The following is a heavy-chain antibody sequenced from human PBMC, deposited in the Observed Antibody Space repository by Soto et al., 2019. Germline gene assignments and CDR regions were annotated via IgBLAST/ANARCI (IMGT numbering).Heavy chain of an antibody. CDR1: GGSISSSNW. Sequence: SETLSLTCAVSGGSISSSNWWSWVRQPPGKGLEWIGEINHSGSTNYNPSLKSRVTISVDTSKNQFSLKLSSVTAADTAVYYCAKGEYSSSSAYYYYYYYGMDVWGQGTTVTVSS. D-gene: IGHD6-6*01. CDR2: INHSGST. J-gene: IGHJ6*02. CDR3: AKGEYSSSSAYYYYYYYGMDV. V-gene: IGHV4-4*02.